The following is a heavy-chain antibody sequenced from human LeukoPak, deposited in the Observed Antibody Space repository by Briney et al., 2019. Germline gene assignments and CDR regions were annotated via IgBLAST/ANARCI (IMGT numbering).Heavy chain of an antibody. Sequence: SETLSLTCAVYGGSFSGYYWSWIRQPPGKGLEWIGEINHSGSTNYNPSLKSRVTISVDTFKNQFSLKLSSVTAADTAVYYCASLLNPYCGGDCFGPRFDYWGQGTLVTVSS. CDR3: ASLLNPYCGGDCFGPRFDY. J-gene: IGHJ4*02. CDR1: GGSFSGYY. V-gene: IGHV4-34*01. CDR2: INHSGST. D-gene: IGHD2-21*02.